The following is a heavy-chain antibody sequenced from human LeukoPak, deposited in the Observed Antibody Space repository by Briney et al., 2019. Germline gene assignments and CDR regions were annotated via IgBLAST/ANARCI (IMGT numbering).Heavy chain of an antibody. D-gene: IGHD1-26*01. V-gene: IGHV3-7*01. CDR1: GFTFSGYW. J-gene: IGHJ4*02. CDR2: IKQDGNEK. Sequence: GSLRLSCAASGFTFSGYWMSWVRQAPGKGLEWVATIKQDGNEKDYVDSVKGRFIISRDNSKNTVYLQMNGLRVEDTAVYYCAKEHRGVGAVTLYDYFDFWGQGTLVTVSS. CDR3: AKEHRGVGAVTLYDYFDF.